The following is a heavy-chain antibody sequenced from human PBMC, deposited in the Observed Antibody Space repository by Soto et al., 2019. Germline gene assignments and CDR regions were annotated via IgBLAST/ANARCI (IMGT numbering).Heavy chain of an antibody. CDR3: ATNKQLGTSYYYYGMDV. CDR2: TYYRSKWYN. Sequence: SQTLSLTCAISGDSVSSNSAAWNWIRQSPSRGLEWLGRTYYRSKWYNDYAVSVKSRITINPDTSKNQFSLQLNPVTPEDTAVYYCATNKQLGTSYYYYGMDVWGQGTTVTVSS. J-gene: IGHJ6*02. CDR1: GDSVSSNSAA. V-gene: IGHV6-1*01. D-gene: IGHD6-13*01.